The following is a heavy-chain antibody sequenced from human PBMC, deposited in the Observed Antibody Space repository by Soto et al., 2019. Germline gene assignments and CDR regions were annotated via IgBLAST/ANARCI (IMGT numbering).Heavy chain of an antibody. J-gene: IGHJ6*02. V-gene: IGHV3-23*01. Sequence: GRSLKISCAAYGFTFSSYAMSWVRQAPGQGLEWVSAISGSGGSTYYADSVKGRFTISRDNSKNTLYLQMNSLRAEDTAVYYCGKFFFSAAAYFYYGMDGCGHGTTVTLAS. D-gene: IGHD3-3*01. CDR3: GKFFFSAAAYFYYGMDG. CDR1: GFTFSSYA. CDR2: ISGSGGST.